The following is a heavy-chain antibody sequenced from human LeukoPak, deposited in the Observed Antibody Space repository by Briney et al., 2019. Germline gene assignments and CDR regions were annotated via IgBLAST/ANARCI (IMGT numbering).Heavy chain of an antibody. CDR3: ARAGSYDSSGYYGGHIDY. J-gene: IGHJ4*02. V-gene: IGHV4-4*07. Sequence: PSQSLSLTRTVSGGSISSSYSGSIRPPAGNGLEWIGRIYTSGSTNYNPSLKSRVTMSVDTSKNQFSLKLSAVTAADTDVYYCARAGSYDSSGYYGGHIDYWGQGTLVTVS. D-gene: IGHD3-22*01. CDR2: IYTSGST. CDR1: GGSISSSY.